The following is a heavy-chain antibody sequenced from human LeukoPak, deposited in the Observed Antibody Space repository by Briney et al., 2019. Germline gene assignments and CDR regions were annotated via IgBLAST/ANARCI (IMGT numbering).Heavy chain of an antibody. J-gene: IGHJ6*02. CDR2: ISAYNGNT. CDR3: AREKGAVLLWFGELRNHYGMDV. D-gene: IGHD3-10*01. V-gene: IGHV1-18*01. Sequence: ASVKVSCKASGYTFTSYGISWVRQAPGQGLEWMGWISAYNGNTNYAQKLQGRVTMTTDTSTSTAYMELRSLRSDDTAVYYCAREKGAVLLWFGELRNHYGMDVWGQGTTVTVSS. CDR1: GYTFTSYG.